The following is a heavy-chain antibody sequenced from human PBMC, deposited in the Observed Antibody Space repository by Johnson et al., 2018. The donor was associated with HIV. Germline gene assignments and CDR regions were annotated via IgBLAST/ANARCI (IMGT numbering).Heavy chain of an antibody. V-gene: IGHV3-30*09. CDR1: GFTFSSYA. J-gene: IGHJ3*02. CDR3: AVGIQLWFASEGDAFDI. CDR2: ISRDGGTE. D-gene: IGHD5-18*01. Sequence: QVQLVESGGDLVQPGRSLRLSCAASGFTFSSYAMHWVRQAPGEGLDWVAFISRDGGTEYYADSVKGRFAISRDNAKSTLYLLMNFLTPEDTAMYYCAVGIQLWFASEGDAFDIWGQGAMVSVSS.